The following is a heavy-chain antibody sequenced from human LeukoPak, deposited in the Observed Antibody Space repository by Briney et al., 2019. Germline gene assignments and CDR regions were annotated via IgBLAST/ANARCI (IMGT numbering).Heavy chain of an antibody. CDR1: GYSFTGYY. D-gene: IGHD5-18*01. CDR2: INTNTGGT. J-gene: IGHJ3*02. V-gene: IGHV1-2*06. CDR3: ARDLGYNYGYAFDI. Sequence: ASVKVSCKTSGYSFTGYYMHWVRQAPGQGLEWMGRINTNTGGTNYAQRFQGRVTATRDTSISTAYMDLSRLRSDDTAVYYCARDLGYNYGYAFDIWGQGTMVTVSS.